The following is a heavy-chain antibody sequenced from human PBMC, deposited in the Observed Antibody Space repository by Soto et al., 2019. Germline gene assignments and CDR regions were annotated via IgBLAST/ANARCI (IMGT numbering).Heavy chain of an antibody. D-gene: IGHD2-15*01. CDR3: ARSDCSGGSCYPYFDY. Sequence: ASVKVSCKASGYTFTGYYMHWVRQAPGQGLEWMGWINPNSGGTNYAQKFQGWVTMTRDTSISTAYMELSRLRSDDTAVYYCARSDCSGGSCYPYFDYWGQETLVTVSS. V-gene: IGHV1-2*04. J-gene: IGHJ4*02. CDR2: INPNSGGT. CDR1: GYTFTGYY.